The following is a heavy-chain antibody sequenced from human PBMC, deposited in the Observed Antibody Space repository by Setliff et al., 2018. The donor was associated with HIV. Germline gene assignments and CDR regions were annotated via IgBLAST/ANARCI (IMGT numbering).Heavy chain of an antibody. CDR1: GYSFTSYW. CDR2: IYPDDSDT. D-gene: IGHD6-6*01. V-gene: IGHV5-51*01. J-gene: IGHJ6*02. CDR3: ARTIASRPKYYYYAMDF. Sequence: GESLKISCKGSGYSFTSYWVAWVRQMPGKGLEWMGIIYPDDSDTRYSPSFQDQVTISVDKSISTACLQWSSLKASDTAMYYCARTIASRPKYYYYAMDFWGQGTTVTVSS.